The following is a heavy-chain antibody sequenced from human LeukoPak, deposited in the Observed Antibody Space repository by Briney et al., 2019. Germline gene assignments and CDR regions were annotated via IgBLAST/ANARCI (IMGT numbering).Heavy chain of an antibody. CDR1: GYTFTSYG. CDR2: ISAYNGNT. V-gene: IGHV1-18*01. J-gene: IGHJ4*02. Sequence: ASVKVSCKASGYTFTSYGISWVRQAPGQGLEWMGWISAYNGNTNYAQKLQGRVTMTTDTSTSTAYMELRSLRSDDTAVYYCARTSHLFYGDLPYYFDYWGQGTLVTVSS. D-gene: IGHD4-17*01. CDR3: ARTSHLFYGDLPYYFDY.